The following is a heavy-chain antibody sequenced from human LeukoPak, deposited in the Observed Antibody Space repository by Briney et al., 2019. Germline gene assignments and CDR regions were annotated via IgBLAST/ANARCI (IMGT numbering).Heavy chain of an antibody. CDR3: AKSKFQSGVYYFDS. J-gene: IGHJ4*02. D-gene: IGHD7-27*01. V-gene: IGHV3-23*01. Sequence: PGGSLRLSCAASGFTFNSYGMGWVRQAPGKGLEWVSVISVSGGTTYYADSVKGRFTISRDKSKNTLYLQMNSLRAEDTAVYYCAKSKFQSGVYYFDSWGQGTLLTVSS. CDR1: GFTFNSYG. CDR2: ISVSGGTT.